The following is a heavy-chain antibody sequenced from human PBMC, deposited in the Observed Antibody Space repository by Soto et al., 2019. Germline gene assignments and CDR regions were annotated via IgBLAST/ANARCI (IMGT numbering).Heavy chain of an antibody. Sequence: QVQLVESGGGVVQPGRSLRLSCAASGFTFSTYGMYWVRQAPGKGLEWVATMSSDRSSKKYGDSVKDRFTISRDNSKDMLYLEVNSLRAEDTAMYYCVSGRPSHLDYWGQGTLVTVSS. D-gene: IGHD6-6*01. V-gene: IGHV3-33*01. CDR3: VSGRPSHLDY. CDR1: GFTFSTYG. J-gene: IGHJ4*02. CDR2: MSSDRSSK.